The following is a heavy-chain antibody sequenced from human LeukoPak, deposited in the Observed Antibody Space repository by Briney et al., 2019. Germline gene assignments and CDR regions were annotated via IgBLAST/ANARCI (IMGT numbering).Heavy chain of an antibody. J-gene: IGHJ5*02. CDR2: INPSGGNT. CDR1: GYTFTSYY. CDR3: ARDGYYDSSGYSLYNWFDP. Sequence: ASVKVSCKASGYTFTSYYMHWVRQAPGQGLEWMGIINPSGGNTSYAQKFQGRVTMTRDTSTSTVYMELSSLRSEDTAVYYCARDGYYDSSGYSLYNWFDPWGQGTLVTVSS. V-gene: IGHV1-46*01. D-gene: IGHD3-22*01.